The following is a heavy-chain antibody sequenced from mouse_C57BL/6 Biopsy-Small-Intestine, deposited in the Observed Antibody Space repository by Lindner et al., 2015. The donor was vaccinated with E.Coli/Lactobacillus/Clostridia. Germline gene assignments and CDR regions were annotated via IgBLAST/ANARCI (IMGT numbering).Heavy chain of an antibody. D-gene: IGHD2-13*01. J-gene: IGHJ4*01. CDR1: GYTFTSYG. V-gene: IGHV1-81*01. CDR2: IYPRSGNT. CDR3: YYGDYSSALDY. Sequence: QLQESGAELARPGASVKLSCKASGYTFTSYGISWVKQRTGQGLEWIGEIYPRSGNTYYNEKFKGKATLTADKSSSTAYMQLSSLTSEDSAVYFCYYGDYSSALDYWGQGTSVTVSS.